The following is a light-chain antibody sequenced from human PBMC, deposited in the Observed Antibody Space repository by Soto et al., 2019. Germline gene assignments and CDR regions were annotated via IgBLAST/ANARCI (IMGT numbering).Light chain of an antibody. CDR3: QQYNSYSWT. Sequence: EIALTQSPGTLSLSPGERATLSWGASQSFSGNLAWYQQKPGQAPTLLIYGASTRATGIPARFSVSGSGTEFTLTISSLKPDDFATYFCQQYNSYSWTFGQGTKVDIK. V-gene: IGKV3-15*01. J-gene: IGKJ1*01. CDR1: QSFSGN. CDR2: GAS.